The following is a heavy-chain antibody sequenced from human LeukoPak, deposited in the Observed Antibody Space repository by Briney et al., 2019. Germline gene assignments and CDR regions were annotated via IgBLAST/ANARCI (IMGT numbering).Heavy chain of an antibody. D-gene: IGHD3-10*01. Sequence: GGSLRLSCAASGFTFSTYAMHWVRQAPGKGLEWVALISYDGSDKFFTASVEGRFTISRDTSKNTLYLQMNSLRADDTAIYYCARDYYYGSGSPPGDTFDIWGQGTMVTVSS. CDR2: ISYDGSDK. J-gene: IGHJ3*02. CDR3: ARDYYYGSGSPPGDTFDI. CDR1: GFTFSTYA. V-gene: IGHV3-30-3*01.